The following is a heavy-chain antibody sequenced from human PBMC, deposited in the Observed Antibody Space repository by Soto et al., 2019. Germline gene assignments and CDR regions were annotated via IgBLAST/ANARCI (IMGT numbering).Heavy chain of an antibody. CDR2: IKKDGTDK. Sequence: SLRLSCAASGFTFSNYWMTWARQAPGKGLEWVASIKKDGTDKYYVDSAKGRFTLSRDNAKSSLYLQMNSLRADDTAVYYCEGSLPHDSVYRPLRYWGQGTLVTVSS. J-gene: IGHJ4*02. CDR3: EGSLPHDSVYRPLRY. D-gene: IGHD5-12*01. CDR1: GFTFSNYW. V-gene: IGHV3-7*02.